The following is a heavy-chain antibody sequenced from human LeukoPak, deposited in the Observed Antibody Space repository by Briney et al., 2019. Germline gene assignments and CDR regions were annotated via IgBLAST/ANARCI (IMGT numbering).Heavy chain of an antibody. CDR1: GFTFSSYA. Sequence: GGSLRLSCAAPGFTFSSYAMSWVRQAPGKGLEWVSAISGSGGSTYYADSVKGRFTISRDNSKNTLYLQMNSLRAEDTAVYYCAKDSGSGWFGELASAFDIWGQGTMVTVSS. D-gene: IGHD3-10*01. CDR2: ISGSGGST. V-gene: IGHV3-23*01. CDR3: AKDSGSGWFGELASAFDI. J-gene: IGHJ3*02.